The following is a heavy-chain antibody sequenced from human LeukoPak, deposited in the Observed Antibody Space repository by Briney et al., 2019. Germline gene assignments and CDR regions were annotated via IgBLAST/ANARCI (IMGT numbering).Heavy chain of an antibody. Sequence: PSETLSLTCTVSGGSISSYYWSWIRQPPGKGLEWIGYIYYSGYTNYNPSLKSRVTMSVDTSKNQFSLKLSSVTAADTAVYYCARGGSSWVLRSHSYDYWGQGTLVTVSS. CDR1: GGSISSYY. CDR2: IYYSGYT. V-gene: IGHV4-59*12. D-gene: IGHD6-13*01. J-gene: IGHJ4*02. CDR3: ARGGSSWVLRSHSYDY.